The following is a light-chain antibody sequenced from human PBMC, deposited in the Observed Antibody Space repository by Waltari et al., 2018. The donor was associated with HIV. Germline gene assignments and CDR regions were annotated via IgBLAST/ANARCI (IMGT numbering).Light chain of an antibody. CDR2: GDN. V-gene: IGLV1-40*01. Sequence: QSVLTQPPSVSGAPGQRVTIPCTGSSPNLGTGHDVHWYQQLPGTAPKLLIYGDNNRPSGVPDRFSGSKSGTSASLAITGLQAEDEADYYCQSYDSSLSGVVFGGGTKLTVL. J-gene: IGLJ2*01. CDR1: SPNLGTGHD. CDR3: QSYDSSLSGVV.